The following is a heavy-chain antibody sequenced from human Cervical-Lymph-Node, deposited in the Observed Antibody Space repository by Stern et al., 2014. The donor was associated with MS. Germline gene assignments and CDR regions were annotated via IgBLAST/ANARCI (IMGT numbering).Heavy chain of an antibody. CDR2: TNHSGNP. Sequence: QVQLVQWGAGLLKPSETLSLTCAVYGGSFSGYSWSWIRQPPGKGLEGIGETNHSGNPNYSPSLKGRITLSVDPSKNQFSLKLTSVTAADTAVYYCASQMATITTYVYWGQGTLVTVSS. D-gene: IGHD5-24*01. V-gene: IGHV4-34*01. CDR1: GGSFSGYS. CDR3: ASQMATITTYVY. J-gene: IGHJ4*02.